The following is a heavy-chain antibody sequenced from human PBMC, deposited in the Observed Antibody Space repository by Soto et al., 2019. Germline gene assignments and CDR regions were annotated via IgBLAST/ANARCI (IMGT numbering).Heavy chain of an antibody. V-gene: IGHV1-18*01. CDR1: GYTFTSYG. J-gene: IGHJ6*02. CDR2: ISAYNGNT. D-gene: IGHD2-2*01. CDR3: ARDLTVVVPAAMRGYYYGMDV. Sequence: QVQLVQSGAEVKKPGASVKVSCKASGYTFTSYGISWVRQAPGQGLEWMGWISAYNGNTNYAQKLQGRVTMTTDTSTSTAYMELRSLRSDDTAVYYCARDLTVVVPAAMRGYYYGMDVWVQGTTVTVSS.